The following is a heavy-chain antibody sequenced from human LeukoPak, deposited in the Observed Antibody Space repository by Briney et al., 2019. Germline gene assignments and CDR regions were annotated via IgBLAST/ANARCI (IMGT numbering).Heavy chain of an antibody. Sequence: GGSLRLSCAASGFIFSSYGMHWVRQAPGKGLEWVAFIRYDGSNTYCADSVKGRFTISRDNSKNTLYLQMNSLRAEDTAVYYCARLGATTFVYYYYYMDVWGKGTTVTVSS. CDR2: IRYDGSNT. D-gene: IGHD3-10*02. CDR3: ARLGATTFVYYYYYMDV. V-gene: IGHV3-30*02. J-gene: IGHJ6*03. CDR1: GFIFSSYG.